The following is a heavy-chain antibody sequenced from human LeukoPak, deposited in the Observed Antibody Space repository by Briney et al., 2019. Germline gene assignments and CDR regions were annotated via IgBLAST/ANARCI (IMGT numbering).Heavy chain of an antibody. CDR1: GFTFSDFA. J-gene: IGHJ6*02. CDR2: ITGSGGSI. Sequence: GGSLRLSCTASGFTFSDFAMSWVRQAPGKGLEWVSGITGSGGSISYADSVRGRFTISRDNAKNSLYLQMNSLRAEDTAVYYCARDRTPYCSSTSCFSYYYYGMDVWGQGTTVTVSS. CDR3: ARDRTPYCSSTSCFSYYYYGMDV. V-gene: IGHV3-23*01. D-gene: IGHD2-2*01.